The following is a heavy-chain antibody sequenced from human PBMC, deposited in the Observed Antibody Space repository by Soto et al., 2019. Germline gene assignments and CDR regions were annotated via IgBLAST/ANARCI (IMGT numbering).Heavy chain of an antibody. Sequence: QVQLQESGPGLVKPSETLSLTCTVSGGSISSYYWSWIRQPPGKGLEWIGYIYYSGSTNYNSSLKSRVTISLDTSKNQFSLKLSSVTAADTAVYYCARVSRGLYYFYYMDVWGKGTTVTVSS. CDR1: GGSISSYY. CDR3: ARVSRGLYYFYYMDV. CDR2: IYYSGST. V-gene: IGHV4-59*08. J-gene: IGHJ6*03.